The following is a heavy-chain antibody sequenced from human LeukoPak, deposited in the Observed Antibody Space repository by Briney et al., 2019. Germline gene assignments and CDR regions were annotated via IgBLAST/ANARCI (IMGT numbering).Heavy chain of an antibody. V-gene: IGHV4-61*01. CDR2: IYYSGST. Sequence: PSETLSLTCTVSGGSDSSGSYYWSWIRQPPGKGLEWIGYIYYSGSTNYNPSLKSRVTIPVDTSKNQFSLKLSSVTAAETAVYYCARPIMAVRVVIIIEDWNQGTLVTVSS. CDR1: GGSDSSGSYY. D-gene: IGHD3-10*01. J-gene: IGHJ4*02. CDR3: ARPIMAVRVVIIIED.